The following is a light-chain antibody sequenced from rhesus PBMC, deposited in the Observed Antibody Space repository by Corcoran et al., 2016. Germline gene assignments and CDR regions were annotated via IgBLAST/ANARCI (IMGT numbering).Light chain of an antibody. V-gene: IGKV1-28*02. CDR2: GAS. J-gene: IGKJ4*01. Sequence: DIQMTQSPSSLSASVGDTVTITCRASQGISSYLNWFQQKPGKAPKLLIYGASSLESGVPSRFSGSGSGTDFTLTISSLQPEDFAAYYCQQYNSLPLTFGGGTKVEIK. CDR3: QQYNSLPLT. CDR1: QGISSY.